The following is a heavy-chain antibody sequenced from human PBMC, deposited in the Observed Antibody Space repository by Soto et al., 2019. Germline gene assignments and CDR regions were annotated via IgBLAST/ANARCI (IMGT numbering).Heavy chain of an antibody. V-gene: IGHV3-15*01. CDR2: IKSKTDGGTT. CDR3: TTSRTTMIVVVMTFYDY. D-gene: IGHD3-22*01. Sequence: GGSLRLSCAASGFTFSNAWMSWVRQAPGKGLEWVGRIKSKTDGGTTDYAAPVKGRFTISRDDSKNTLYLQMNSLKTEDTAVYYCTTSRTTMIVVVMTFYDYWGQGTLVTVSS. CDR1: GFTFSNAW. J-gene: IGHJ4*02.